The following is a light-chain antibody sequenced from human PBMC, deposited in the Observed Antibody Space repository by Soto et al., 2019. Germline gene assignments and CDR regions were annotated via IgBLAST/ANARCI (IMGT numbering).Light chain of an antibody. J-gene: IGLJ3*02. V-gene: IGLV1-40*01. CDR1: SSNIGAGYD. CDR2: VNS. CDR3: QSYDSSLSGSV. Sequence: QSVLTQPPSVSGAPGQRVTISCTGSSSNIGAGYDVHWYQQLPGTAPKLLIYVNSNRPSGVTNRFTGSKSGTSASLAITGIQAEDEADYYCQSYDSSLSGSVFGGGNKLTVL.